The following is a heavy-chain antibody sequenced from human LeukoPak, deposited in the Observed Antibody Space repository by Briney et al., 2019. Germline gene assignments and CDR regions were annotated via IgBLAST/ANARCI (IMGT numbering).Heavy chain of an antibody. Sequence: PSETLSLTCSVSGGSISSGSYYWTWIRQPAGKGLEWIGRIYTSGSTNYNPSLKSRVTISIDTSKNQFSLKLSSVTAADTAVYYCARDRPDSSGWYGRYYFDYWGQGTLVTVSS. V-gene: IGHV4-61*02. D-gene: IGHD6-19*01. CDR3: ARDRPDSSGWYGRYYFDY. J-gene: IGHJ4*02. CDR2: IYTSGST. CDR1: GGSISSGSYY.